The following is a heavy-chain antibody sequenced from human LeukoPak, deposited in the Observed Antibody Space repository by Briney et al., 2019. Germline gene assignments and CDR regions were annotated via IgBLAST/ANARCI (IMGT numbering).Heavy chain of an antibody. Sequence: KPGGSLRLSCAASGFTFSDYYMSWIRQAPGKGLEWVSYISSSGSTIYYADSVKGRFTISRDNAKNSLYLQMTSLRAEDAALYYCARERIRAAVTGWFDSWGQGTLVTVSS. J-gene: IGHJ5*01. CDR3: ARERIRAAVTGWFDS. CDR1: GFTFSDYY. D-gene: IGHD2-15*01. V-gene: IGHV3-11*04. CDR2: ISSSGSTI.